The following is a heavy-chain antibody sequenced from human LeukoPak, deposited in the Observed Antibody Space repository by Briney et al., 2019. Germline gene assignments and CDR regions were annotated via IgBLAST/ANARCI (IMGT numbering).Heavy chain of an antibody. J-gene: IGHJ4*02. Sequence: ASVKVSCKTSGYTFTDYYIHWVRQAPRQGLEWMGWMNPKNNAILYAQKFHDRVTLTRDTSITTAYMELSRLTSDDTAVYYCARITGTTFGFSDYWGQGTLVTVSS. CDR2: MNPKNNAI. CDR1: GYTFTDYY. D-gene: IGHD3-16*01. CDR3: ARITGTTFGFSDY. V-gene: IGHV1-2*02.